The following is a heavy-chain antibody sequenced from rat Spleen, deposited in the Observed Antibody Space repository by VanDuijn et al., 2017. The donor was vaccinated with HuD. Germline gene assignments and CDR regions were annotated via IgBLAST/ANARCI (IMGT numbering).Heavy chain of an antibody. D-gene: IGHD1-12*02. CDR3: TTDTFYDGTYYPGGFDY. Sequence: EVQVVESGGGLVQPGRSLELSCVVSGFTFNKYWMTWIRQAPGKGLEWVASITNTGGSTFYLDSVKGRFTISRDNAKSTLYLQLDSLRSEDTATYYCTTDTFYDGTYYPGGFDYWGQGVMVTVSS. J-gene: IGHJ2*01. V-gene: IGHV5-31*01. CDR1: GFTFNKYW. CDR2: ITNTGGST.